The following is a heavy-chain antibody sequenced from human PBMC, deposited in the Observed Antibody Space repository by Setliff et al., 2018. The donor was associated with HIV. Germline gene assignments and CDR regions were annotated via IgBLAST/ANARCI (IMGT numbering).Heavy chain of an antibody. J-gene: IGHJ6*03. CDR3: ARVSYYGSFSYNYYMDV. V-gene: IGHV4-59*11. CDR2: ISYSGIP. Sequence: KTSETLSLTCTVSGGSISSQYWSWIRQPPGKGLEWIGHISYSGIPNYNPPLRGRVTISVDTSNNQFSLKLSSVTAADTAVYYCARVSYYGSFSYNYYMDVWGKGTTVTVSS. D-gene: IGHD3-10*01. CDR1: GGSISSQY.